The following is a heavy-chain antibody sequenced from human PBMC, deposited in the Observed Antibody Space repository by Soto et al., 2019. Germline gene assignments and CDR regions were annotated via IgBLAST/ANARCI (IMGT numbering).Heavy chain of an antibody. CDR3: ARASGERYPGSRVFDS. CDR1: GGSISSAGYY. D-gene: IGHD3-10*01. V-gene: IGHV4-31*03. Sequence: SETLSLTCTVSGGSISSAGYYWSWIRQHPGKGLEWIGCIYYSGSTYYTPSLRSRVSISLDTSKNQFSLKLSSVTAADTAIYYCARASGERYPGSRVFDSWGQGTRVTVSS. J-gene: IGHJ4*02. CDR2: IYYSGST.